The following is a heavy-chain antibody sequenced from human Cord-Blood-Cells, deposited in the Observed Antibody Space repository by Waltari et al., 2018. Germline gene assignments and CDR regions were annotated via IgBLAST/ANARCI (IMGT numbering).Heavy chain of an antibody. Sequence: EVQLVESGGGLVKPGRSLRLSCTASGFTFGDYAISWFRQAPGKGLEWVGFIRSKAYGGTTEYAASVKGRFTISRDDSKSIAYLQMNSLKTEDTAVYYCTSGRHIFDYWGQGTLVTVSS. J-gene: IGHJ4*02. CDR1: GFTFGDYA. V-gene: IGHV3-49*05. CDR3: TSGRHIFDY. CDR2: IRSKAYGGTT.